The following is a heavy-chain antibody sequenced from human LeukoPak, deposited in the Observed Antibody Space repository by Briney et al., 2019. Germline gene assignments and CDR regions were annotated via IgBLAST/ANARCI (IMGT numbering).Heavy chain of an antibody. V-gene: IGHV1-46*01. CDR2: INPSGGST. CDR3: AREFQVAARYDAFDI. D-gene: IGHD6-25*01. J-gene: IGHJ3*02. Sequence: RASVKVSCKASGYTFTSYYMHWVRQAPGQGLEWMGIINPSGGSTSYAQKFQGRVTMTRDTSTSTVYMELSSLRSEDTAVYYCAREFQVAARYDAFDIWGQGTMVTVSS. CDR1: GYTFTSYY.